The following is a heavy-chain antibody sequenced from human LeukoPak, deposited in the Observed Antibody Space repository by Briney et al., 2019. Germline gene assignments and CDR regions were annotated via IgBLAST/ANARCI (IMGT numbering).Heavy chain of an antibody. J-gene: IGHJ6*03. CDR3: ARVVPAAPHRSGPTPANYYYYYMDV. CDR2: INPNSGGT. V-gene: IGHV1-2*02. CDR1: GYTFTGYY. D-gene: IGHD2-2*01. Sequence: VKVSCKASGYTFTGYYMHWVRQAPGQGLEWMGWINPNSGGTNYAQKFQGRVTMTRDTSISTAYMELSRLRSDDTAVYYCARVVPAAPHRSGPTPANYYYYYMDVWGKGTTVTISS.